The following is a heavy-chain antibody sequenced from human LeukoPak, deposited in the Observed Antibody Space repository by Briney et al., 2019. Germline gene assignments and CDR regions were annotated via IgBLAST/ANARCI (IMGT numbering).Heavy chain of an antibody. CDR1: GGSISSYY. Sequence: SETLSLTCTVSGGSISSYYWSWIRQPPGKGLEWIGYIYYSGSTNYNPSLKGRVTISVDTSKNQFSLKLTSVTAADTAVYYCARVGDGYTGFDYWGQGTLVTVSS. CDR2: IYYSGST. J-gene: IGHJ4*02. D-gene: IGHD5-24*01. CDR3: ARVGDGYTGFDY. V-gene: IGHV4-59*01.